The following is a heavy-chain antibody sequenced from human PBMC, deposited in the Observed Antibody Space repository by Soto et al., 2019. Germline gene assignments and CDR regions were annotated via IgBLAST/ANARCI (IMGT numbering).Heavy chain of an antibody. D-gene: IGHD3-16*02. V-gene: IGHV4-59*01. CDR1: GDSISPYY. CDR3: AGDSTSLDY. J-gene: IGHJ4*02. Sequence: SETLSLTCTVSGDSISPYYLSWIRQPPGKGLEWIGYIFYKGTIKYNPSLKSRVTISVDTSQNQFSLKLRSVTAADTAVYYCAGDSTSLDYWGQGALVTVYS. CDR2: IFYKGTI.